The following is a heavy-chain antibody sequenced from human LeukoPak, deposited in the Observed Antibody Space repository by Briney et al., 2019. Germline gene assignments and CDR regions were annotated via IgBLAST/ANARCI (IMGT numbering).Heavy chain of an antibody. CDR3: ARGYDFWSGYANMDV. J-gene: IGHJ6*03. Sequence: ASVKVSCKASGYTFTSYAMHWVRQAPGQRLEWMGWINAGNGNTKYSQKFQGRVTITRDTSASTAYMELSSLRSDDTAVYYCARGYDFWSGYANMDVWGKGTTVTVSS. CDR2: INAGNGNT. V-gene: IGHV1-3*01. D-gene: IGHD3-3*01. CDR1: GYTFTSYA.